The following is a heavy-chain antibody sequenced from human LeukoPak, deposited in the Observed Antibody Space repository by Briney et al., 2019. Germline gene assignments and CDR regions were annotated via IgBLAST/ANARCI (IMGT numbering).Heavy chain of an antibody. Sequence: SETLSLTCTASGDSISSSYWGWIRQPAGKGLEWIGRIHTSGSTYYSPSLKSRVTMSVDTSTNQFSLKLSSVTAADTAMYYCARVRLGRGLDYWGQGILVTVSS. J-gene: IGHJ4*02. CDR3: ARVRLGRGLDY. CDR2: IHTSGST. D-gene: IGHD6-19*01. V-gene: IGHV4-4*07. CDR1: GDSISSSY.